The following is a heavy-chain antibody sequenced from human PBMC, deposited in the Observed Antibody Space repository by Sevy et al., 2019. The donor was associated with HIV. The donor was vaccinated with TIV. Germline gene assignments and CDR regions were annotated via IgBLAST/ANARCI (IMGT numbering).Heavy chain of an antibody. D-gene: IGHD6-19*01. J-gene: IGHJ4*02. CDR2: IYHSGST. V-gene: IGHV4-38-2*01. Sequence: SETLSLTCAVSGYSISSGYYWGWIRQPPGKGLEWIGRIYHSGSTDYNPSLKSRVTISVDTSKNQFSLKLSSVTAADTAVYYCARVVNSSGWYDYYYFDYWGQGTLVTVSS. CDR3: ARVVNSSGWYDYYYFDY. CDR1: GYSISSGYY.